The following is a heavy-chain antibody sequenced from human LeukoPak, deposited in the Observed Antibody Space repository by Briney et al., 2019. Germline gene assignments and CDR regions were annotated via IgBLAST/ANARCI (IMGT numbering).Heavy chain of an antibody. CDR1: GYTFTGYY. J-gene: IGHJ6*03. CDR2: INPKSGGT. CDR3: ASGGYGSGSYFTYYYYYMDV. D-gene: IGHD3-10*01. V-gene: IGHV1-2*02. Sequence: ASVKVFCKASGYTFTGYYMHWVRQAPGQGLEWMGWINPKSGGTNYAQQSQGRVTMTRDTSISTACMELSRLRSDDTAVYYCASGGYGSGSYFTYYYYYMDVWGKGTTVTVSS.